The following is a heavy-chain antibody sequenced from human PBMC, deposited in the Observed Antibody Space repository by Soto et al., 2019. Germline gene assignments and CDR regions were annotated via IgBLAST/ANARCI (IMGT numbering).Heavy chain of an antibody. V-gene: IGHV3-23*01. D-gene: IGHD1-26*01. CDR1: GFTFSSYA. J-gene: IGHJ4*02. CDR3: AGSGDYYFDD. Sequence: GGSLRLSCAASGFTFSSYAMSWVRQAPGKGLEWVSAISGSGGRTYYADSVKGRFTISRDNSKNTLYLQMNSLRAEDTAVHYCAGSGDYYFDDWGQGTLVTVSS. CDR2: ISGSGGRT.